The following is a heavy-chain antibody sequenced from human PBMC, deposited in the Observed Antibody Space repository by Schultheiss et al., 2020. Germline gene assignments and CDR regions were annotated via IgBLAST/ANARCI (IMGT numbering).Heavy chain of an antibody. CDR1: GFTFSSYS. J-gene: IGHJ4*02. V-gene: IGHV3-21*01. CDR2: ISSSSSYI. Sequence: GGSLRLSCAASGFTFSSYSMNWVRQAPGKGLEWVSSISSSSSYIYYADSVKGRFTISRDNAKNSLYLQMNSLRAEDTAVYYCARDAARDAPYWRYGSGSYNCFDYWGQGTLVTVSS. CDR3: ARDAARDAPYWRYGSGSYNCFDY. D-gene: IGHD3-10*01.